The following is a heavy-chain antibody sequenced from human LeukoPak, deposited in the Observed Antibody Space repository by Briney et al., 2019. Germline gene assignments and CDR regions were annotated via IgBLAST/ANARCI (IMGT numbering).Heavy chain of an antibody. D-gene: IGHD6-13*01. J-gene: IGHJ4*02. V-gene: IGHV4-30-4*08. Sequence: SETLSLTCTVSGDSISSGDYYWSWIRQPPGKGLEWIAYIYYSGSTYYNPSLKSRVTMSVDASKNQFSLKLSSVTAADTAVYYCARAESSWYYFDYWGQGTLVTVSS. CDR3: ARAESSWYYFDY. CDR2: IYYSGST. CDR1: GDSISSGDYY.